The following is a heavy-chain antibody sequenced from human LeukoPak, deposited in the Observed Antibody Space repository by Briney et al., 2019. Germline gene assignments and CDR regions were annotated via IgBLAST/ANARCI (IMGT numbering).Heavy chain of an antibody. D-gene: IGHD3-10*02. CDR3: VRESVRDYYFDF. CDR2: IRSKALYGTS. J-gene: IGHJ4*02. CDR1: GFRLGGYA. Sequence: GGSPRLSCSGSGFRLGGYALSWVRQAPGKGLEWVGFIRSKALYGTSEYAASVEGRFAISRDDSNNIVYLQMNSLKTEDTAVYFCVRESVRDYYFDFWGQGTLVTVSS. V-gene: IGHV3-49*04.